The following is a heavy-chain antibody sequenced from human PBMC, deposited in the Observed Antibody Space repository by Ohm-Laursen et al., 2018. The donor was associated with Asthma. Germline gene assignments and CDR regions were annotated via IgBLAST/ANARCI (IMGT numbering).Heavy chain of an antibody. CDR2: INENGGEK. J-gene: IGHJ4*02. D-gene: IGHD1-14*01. CDR1: GFTFNKSW. Sequence: SLRLSCAASGFTFNKSWMSWVRQAPGKGLEWVAHINENGGEKFYVDSVKGRVTISRDNAKNSLYLQMNSLRAEDTAVYYCARDGPELPTELDYWGPGTLVTVSS. V-gene: IGHV3-7*01. CDR3: ARDGPELPTELDY.